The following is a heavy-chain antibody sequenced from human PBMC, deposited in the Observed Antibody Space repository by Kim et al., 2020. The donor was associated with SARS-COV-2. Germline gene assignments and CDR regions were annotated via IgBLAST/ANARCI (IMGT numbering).Heavy chain of an antibody. CDR1: GFTVSSNY. V-gene: IGHV3-66*01. D-gene: IGHD3-22*01. CDR2: IYSGGST. CDR3: ARVGVTRIVVVIEYYFDY. J-gene: IGHJ4*02. Sequence: GGSLRLSCAASGFTVSSNYMSWVRQAPGKGLEWVSVIYSGGSTYYADSVKGRFTISRDNSKNTLYLQMNSLRAEDTAVYYCARVGVTRIVVVIEYYFDYWGKGTLVTVSS.